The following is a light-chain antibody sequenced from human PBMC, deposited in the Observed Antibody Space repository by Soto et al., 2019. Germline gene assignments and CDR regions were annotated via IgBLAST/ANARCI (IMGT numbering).Light chain of an antibody. V-gene: IGKV3-20*01. CDR1: QSVSSSY. CDR2: GTS. CDR3: QKYGISSCA. J-gene: IGKJ1*01. Sequence: TLSLSPGERATLSCRASQSVSSSYLAWYQQKPGQAPRLLIYGTSSRATAIPDRFSGSGSGTDFTLTISRLEPEDFAGYYCQKYGISSCAFGQGTKGDIK.